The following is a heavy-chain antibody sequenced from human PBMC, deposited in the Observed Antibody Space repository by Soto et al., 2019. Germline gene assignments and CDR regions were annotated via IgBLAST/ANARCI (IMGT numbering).Heavy chain of an antibody. V-gene: IGHV4-39*01. CDR1: GGPISSRNYY. CDR2: IYYSGST. J-gene: IGHJ4*02. CDR3: ASHIPGYCSSTSCYPLGNFDY. Sequence: QLQLQESGPGLEKPSETLSLTCTVSGGPISSRNYYWGWIRQPPGKGLEWIGSIYYSGSTYYIPSLNSRVPITVDTAENQFNLRLSSVTAADTAVYYCASHIPGYCSSTSCYPLGNFDYWGQGNLVSVS. D-gene: IGHD2-2*01.